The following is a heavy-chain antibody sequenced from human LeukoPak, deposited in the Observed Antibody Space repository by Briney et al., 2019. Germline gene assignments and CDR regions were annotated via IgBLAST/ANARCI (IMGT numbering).Heavy chain of an antibody. Sequence: SVKVSCKASGGTFSSYAISWVRQAPGQGLEWMGGIIPIFGTANYAQKFQGRVTITTDESTSTAYMELSSLRSEDTAVYYCARVGSGSYRPLDYWGQGTLVTVSS. V-gene: IGHV1-69*05. CDR1: GGTFSSYA. D-gene: IGHD1-26*01. J-gene: IGHJ4*02. CDR2: IIPIFGTA. CDR3: ARVGSGSYRPLDY.